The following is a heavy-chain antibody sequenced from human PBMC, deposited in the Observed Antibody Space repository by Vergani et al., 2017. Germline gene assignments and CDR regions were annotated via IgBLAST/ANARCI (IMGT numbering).Heavy chain of an antibody. V-gene: IGHV1-69-2*01. J-gene: IGHJ4*02. D-gene: IGHD1-14*01. CDR1: GYTFTDYY. Sequence: EVQLVQSGAEVKKPGATVKISCKVSGYTFTDYYMHWVQQAPGKGLEWMGLVDPEDGETIYAEKFQGRVTITADTSTDTAYMELSSLRSEDTAVYYCARPHGDILPPDPRRLDYWGQGTLVTVSS. CDR3: ARPHGDILPPDPRRLDY. CDR2: VDPEDGET.